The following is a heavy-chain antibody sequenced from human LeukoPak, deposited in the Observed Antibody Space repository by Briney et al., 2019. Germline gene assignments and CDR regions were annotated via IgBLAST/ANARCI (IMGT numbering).Heavy chain of an antibody. J-gene: IGHJ4*02. Sequence: VGSLRLSSAASGFTLCSYTISSVRQAPRRGLEWVSAISGSGGSTYYADSVKGRFTISRDNSKNTLYLQMNSLRAEDTAVYYCARGLVSFDYWGQGTLVTVSS. CDR2: ISGSGGST. CDR3: ARGLVSFDY. CDR1: GFTLCSYT. V-gene: IGHV3-23*01. D-gene: IGHD6-19*01.